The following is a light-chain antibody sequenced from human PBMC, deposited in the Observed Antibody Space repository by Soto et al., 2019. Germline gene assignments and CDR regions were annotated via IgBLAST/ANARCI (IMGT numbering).Light chain of an antibody. Sequence: QSVLTQPASVSGSPGQSITISCTGTSSDVGSYNLVSWYQHHPGKAPKLMIYEDTKRPSGISNRFTGSKSGNTASLTISGLQGEDEADYYCCSHAGSRTFVVFGGGTKLTVL. V-gene: IGLV2-23*02. CDR3: CSHAGSRTFVV. CDR2: EDT. CDR1: SSDVGSYNL. J-gene: IGLJ2*01.